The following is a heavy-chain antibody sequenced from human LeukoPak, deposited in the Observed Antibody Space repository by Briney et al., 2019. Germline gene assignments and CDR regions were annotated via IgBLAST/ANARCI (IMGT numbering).Heavy chain of an antibody. J-gene: IGHJ6*02. CDR3: AKLMKEGYYYHYGMDV. V-gene: IGHV4-34*01. CDR1: GGSFSGYY. Sequence: PSETLSLTCAVYGGSFSGYYWSWIRQPPGKGLEWIGEINHSGSTNYNPSLKSRVTISVDTSKNQFSLKLSSVTAADTAVYYCAKLMKEGYYYHYGMDVWGQGTTVTVSS. CDR2: INHSGST.